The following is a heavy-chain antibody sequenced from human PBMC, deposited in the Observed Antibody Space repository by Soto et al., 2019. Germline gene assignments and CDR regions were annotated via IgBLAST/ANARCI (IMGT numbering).Heavy chain of an antibody. CDR2: ISYDGSNK. J-gene: IGHJ6*02. D-gene: IGHD6-6*01. Sequence: GGSLRLSCAASGFTFSSFAIHWVRQAPGKGLEWVAVISYDGSNKFYADSVKGRFTISRDNSKNTLYLQMNSLRVEDTAVYYCVRDRLLEYSSSPPHYYYGMDVWGQGTTVTVSS. CDR3: VRDRLLEYSSSPPHYYYGMDV. CDR1: GFTFSSFA. V-gene: IGHV3-30-3*01.